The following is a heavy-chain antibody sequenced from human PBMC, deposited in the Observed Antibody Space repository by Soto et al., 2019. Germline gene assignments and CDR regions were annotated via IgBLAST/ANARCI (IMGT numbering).Heavy chain of an antibody. Sequence: ESGPVLVKPTETLTLTCTVSGFSLSNPRMGVSWIRQPPGKPLEWLAHFFSDAERSYSASMQSRLTMSTDTSGSQVVLTMTNMDPVDTATYFCARMDADYKYYAMDVWGQGTTVTVSS. V-gene: IGHV2-26*01. D-gene: IGHD6-25*01. CDR2: FFSDAER. CDR1: GFSLSNPRMG. J-gene: IGHJ6*02. CDR3: ARMDADYKYYAMDV.